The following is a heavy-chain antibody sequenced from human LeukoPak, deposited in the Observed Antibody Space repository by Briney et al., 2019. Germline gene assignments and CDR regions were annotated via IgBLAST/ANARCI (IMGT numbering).Heavy chain of an antibody. CDR2: ISSNGGST. CDR1: GFTFSSYA. V-gene: IGHV3-64*01. Sequence: PGGSLRLSCAASGFTFSSYAMHWVRQAPGKGLEYVSAISSNGGSTYYANSVKGRFTISRDNSKNTLYLQMGSLRAEDMAVYYCARGKYSSSWYHPIYYYYYYMDVWGKGTTVTISS. D-gene: IGHD6-13*01. CDR3: ARGKYSSSWYHPIYYYYYYMDV. J-gene: IGHJ6*03.